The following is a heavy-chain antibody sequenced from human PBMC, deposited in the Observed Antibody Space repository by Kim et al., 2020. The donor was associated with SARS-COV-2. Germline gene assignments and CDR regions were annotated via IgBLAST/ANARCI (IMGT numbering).Heavy chain of an antibody. CDR2: IKQDGSER. Sequence: GGSLRLSCAVSGFTFSVSWMSWVRQAPGKGLEWVANIKQDGSERYYVDSIKGRFTISRDNAKNSVFLQMNGLSAEDTAVYYCARDGFGGYFDYWGRGILVTVSP. V-gene: IGHV3-7*03. CDR1: GFTFSVSW. D-gene: IGHD3-10*01. J-gene: IGHJ4*02. CDR3: ARDGFGGYFDY.